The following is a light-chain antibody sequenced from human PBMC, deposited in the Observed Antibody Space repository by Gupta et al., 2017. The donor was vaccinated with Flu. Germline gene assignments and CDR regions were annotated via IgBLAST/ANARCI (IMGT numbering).Light chain of an antibody. Sequence: SSVLTQPPSVSVAPGQTARITCWGNNIGSKSVHWYQQKPGQAPVLVVYDDSDRPSGIPERFSGSNSGNTATLTVSRVEVGDEADYYCQVWDSSSDPYVFGTGTKVTVL. CDR2: DDS. CDR1: NIGSKS. CDR3: QVWDSSSDPYV. J-gene: IGLJ1*01. V-gene: IGLV3-21*02.